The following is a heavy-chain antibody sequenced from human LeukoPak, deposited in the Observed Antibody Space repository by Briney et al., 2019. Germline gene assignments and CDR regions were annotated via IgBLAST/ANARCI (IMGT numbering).Heavy chain of an antibody. D-gene: IGHD6-6*01. CDR1: GGSISSYY. CDR3: ARRWGSSSSSWYYYMDV. CDR2: IYYSGST. J-gene: IGHJ6*03. V-gene: IGHV4-59*01. Sequence: SETLSLTCTVSGGSISSYYWSWIWQPPGKGLEWIGYIYYSGSTNYNPSLKSRVTISVDTSKNQFSLKLSSVTAADTAVYYCARRWGSSSSSWYYYMDVWGKGTTVTVSS.